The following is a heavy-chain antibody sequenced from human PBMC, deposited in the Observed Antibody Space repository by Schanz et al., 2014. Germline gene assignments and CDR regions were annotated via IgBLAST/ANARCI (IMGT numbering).Heavy chain of an antibody. J-gene: IGHJ4*02. CDR1: GFTFSSYS. Sequence: EVRLVESGGGLVKPGGSLRLSCAASGFTFSSYSMSWVRQAPGKGLGWVSFISSSSDYINYADSVKGRFTISRDNSKNTLFLRMNSLRADDTAVYYCVKDPTTVLRYFDYDHWGQGTLVTVSS. D-gene: IGHD3-9*01. CDR2: ISSSSDYI. V-gene: IGHV3-21*02. CDR3: VKDPTTVLRYFDYDH.